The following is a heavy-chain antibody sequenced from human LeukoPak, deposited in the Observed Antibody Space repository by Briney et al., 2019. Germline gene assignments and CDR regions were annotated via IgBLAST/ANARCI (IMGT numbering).Heavy chain of an antibody. CDR2: INHSGST. D-gene: IGHD2-21*02. CDR3: ARGHLVVVTANRPGAFDI. CDR1: GGSISGYY. Sequence: SETLSLTCTVSGGSISGYYWSWIRQPPGKGLEWIGEINHSGSTNYNPSLKSRVTISVDTSKNQFSLKLSSVTAADTAVYYCARGHLVVVTANRPGAFDIWGQGTMVTVSS. V-gene: IGHV4-34*01. J-gene: IGHJ3*02.